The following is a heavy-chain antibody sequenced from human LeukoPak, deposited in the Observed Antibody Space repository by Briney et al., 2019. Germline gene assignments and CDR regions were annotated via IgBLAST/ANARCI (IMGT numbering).Heavy chain of an antibody. CDR1: GGSFSGYY. Sequence: KSSETLSLTCAVYGGSFSGYYWSWIRQPPGKGLEWIGEINHSGSTNYNPSLKSRVTISVDTSKNQFSLKLSSVTAADTAVYYCARGLRDYYDSSGYYCIFDYWGQGILVTVSS. D-gene: IGHD3-22*01. V-gene: IGHV4-34*01. J-gene: IGHJ4*02. CDR3: ARGLRDYYDSSGYYCIFDY. CDR2: INHSGST.